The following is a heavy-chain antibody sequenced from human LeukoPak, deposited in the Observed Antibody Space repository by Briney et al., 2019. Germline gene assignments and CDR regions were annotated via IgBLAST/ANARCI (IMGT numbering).Heavy chain of an antibody. Sequence: PGGSLRLSCAASGFTFSSYWMSWVRQAPGKGLEWVANIKQDGSEKYYVDSVKGRFTISRDNSKNTLYLQMNSLRAEDTAVYYCAKGVIVITSYFQHWGQGTLVTVSS. CDR3: AKGVIVITSYFQH. CDR1: GFTFSSYW. D-gene: IGHD3-16*02. V-gene: IGHV3-7*01. CDR2: IKQDGSEK. J-gene: IGHJ1*01.